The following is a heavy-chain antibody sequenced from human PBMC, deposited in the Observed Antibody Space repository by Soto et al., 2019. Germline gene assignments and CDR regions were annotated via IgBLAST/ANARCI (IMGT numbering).Heavy chain of an antibody. Sequence: EVQLVESGGGLVKPGRSLRLSCTASGFTFGDYAMSWFRQAPGKGLEWVGFIRSKAYGGTTEYAASVKGRFTISRDNSKSIAYLQMNSLKTEDTAVYYCTRTSITMVRGVIISLCFDPWGQGTLVTVSS. CDR1: GFTFGDYA. J-gene: IGHJ5*02. CDR2: IRSKAYGGTT. V-gene: IGHV3-49*05. CDR3: TRTSITMVRGVIISLCFDP. D-gene: IGHD3-10*01.